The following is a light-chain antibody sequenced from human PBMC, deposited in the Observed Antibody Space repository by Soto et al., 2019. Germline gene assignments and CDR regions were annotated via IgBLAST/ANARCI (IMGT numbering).Light chain of an antibody. CDR2: KAS. CDR3: QQYTSY. V-gene: IGKV1-5*03. J-gene: IGKJ3*01. CDR1: QSISSW. Sequence: LQMTQSPSSLSASVGERVTITCRASQSISSWLAWYQQKPGKAPKLLIYKASSLESAVPSGFSGSGSGTEFTITISSLQPDDFATFHCQQYTSYFGPGTKVEIK.